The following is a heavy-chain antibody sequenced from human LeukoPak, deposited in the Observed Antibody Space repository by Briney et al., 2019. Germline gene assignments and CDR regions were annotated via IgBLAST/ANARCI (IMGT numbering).Heavy chain of an antibody. J-gene: IGHJ5*02. V-gene: IGHV1-69*05. Sequence: SVKVSCKASGGTFSSYAISWVRQAPGQGLEWMGRIIPIFGTANYAQKFQGRVTITTDESTSTAYMELSSLRSEDTAVYYCARVSGTGSAYYDFWSGYSTNWFDPWGQGTLVTVSS. CDR3: ARVSGTGSAYYDFWSGYSTNWFDP. CDR1: GGTFSSYA. D-gene: IGHD3-3*01. CDR2: IIPIFGTA.